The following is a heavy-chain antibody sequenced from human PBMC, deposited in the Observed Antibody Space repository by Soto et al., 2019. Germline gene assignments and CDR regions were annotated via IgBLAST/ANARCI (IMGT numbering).Heavy chain of an antibody. CDR3: ARLSFSYGVDV. Sequence: SETLSLTCAVSGGSISSANLWTWVRQPPGKGLEWIGEIYHGGSTSYNPSLKSRVTLSLDKFKNHFSLNLTSVTAADTAVYYCARLSFSYGVDVWGQGTTVTVSS. J-gene: IGHJ6*02. CDR1: GGSISSANL. CDR2: IYHGGST. V-gene: IGHV4-4*02.